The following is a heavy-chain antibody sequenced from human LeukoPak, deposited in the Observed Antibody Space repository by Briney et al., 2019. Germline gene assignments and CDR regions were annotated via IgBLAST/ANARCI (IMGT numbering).Heavy chain of an antibody. CDR2: IDWDDDK. CDR1: GFSLSTSGMR. CDR3: ARTNYGDYRNWFDP. J-gene: IGHJ5*02. V-gene: IGHV2-70*04. D-gene: IGHD4-17*01. Sequence: ESGPALVKPTQTLTLTCTFSGFSLSTSGMRVRWIRQPPGKALEWLASIDWDDDKFYSTSLKTRLTISKDTSKNQVVLTMTNMDPVDTATYYCARTNYGDYRNWFDPWGQGTLVTVSS.